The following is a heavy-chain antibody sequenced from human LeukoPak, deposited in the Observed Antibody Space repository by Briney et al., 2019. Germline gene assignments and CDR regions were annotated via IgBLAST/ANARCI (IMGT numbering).Heavy chain of an antibody. CDR3: ARSVETASDDAFDI. Sequence: GGSLRLSCAASGFTFSRYWTHWVRQAPGKGLVWVSRIDNDGSRTTYADSVKGRFTISRDNAKNTLYLQMNSLRAEDTAVYYCARSVETASDDAFDIWGQGTMVTVSS. CDR1: GFTFSRYW. J-gene: IGHJ3*02. D-gene: IGHD5-18*01. CDR2: IDNDGSRT. V-gene: IGHV3-74*01.